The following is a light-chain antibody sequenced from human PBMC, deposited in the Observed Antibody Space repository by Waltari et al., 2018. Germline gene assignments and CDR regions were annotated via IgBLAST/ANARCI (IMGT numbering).Light chain of an antibody. Sequence: ETTLTQSPAFMSATPRDKVQLSCRASQDIDDEMNWYQQKPGEGAIFIIQEATTLVPGIPPRFSGSGYGTDFTLTINNIQSEDVASYFCLEHDNFPTHTFGQGTKLEIK. J-gene: IGKJ2*01. V-gene: IGKV5-2*01. CDR3: LEHDNFPTHT. CDR1: QDIDDE. CDR2: EAT.